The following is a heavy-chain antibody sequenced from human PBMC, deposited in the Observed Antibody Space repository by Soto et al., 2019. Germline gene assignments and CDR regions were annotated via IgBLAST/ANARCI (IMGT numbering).Heavy chain of an antibody. J-gene: IGHJ4*02. CDR2: IYISGST. CDR3: ARDNMGTWGSYRQLDY. Sequence: QVQLQESGPGLVKPSETLSLTCTVSGGSISSYYWSWIRQPAGKGLEWIGRIYISGSTNYNPSLKSRDTMSVDTSKNQFSLKLSSVTAADTAVYYCARDNMGTWGSYRQLDYWGQGTLVTVSS. D-gene: IGHD3-16*02. CDR1: GGSISSYY. V-gene: IGHV4-4*07.